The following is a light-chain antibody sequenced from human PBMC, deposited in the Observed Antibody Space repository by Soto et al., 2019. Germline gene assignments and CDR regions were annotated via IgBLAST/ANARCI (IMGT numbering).Light chain of an antibody. CDR2: STN. CDR3: AAWDDSLKGPV. CDR1: GSNIGGNT. J-gene: IGLJ2*01. Sequence: QSVLTQPPSASGTPGQRVTISCSGSGSNIGGNTVNWYQQLPGAAPKLLIYSTNQRPSGVPDRFSGSKSGTAASLAISGLQSEEEADYYCAAWDDSLKGPVFGGGTKLTVL. V-gene: IGLV1-44*01.